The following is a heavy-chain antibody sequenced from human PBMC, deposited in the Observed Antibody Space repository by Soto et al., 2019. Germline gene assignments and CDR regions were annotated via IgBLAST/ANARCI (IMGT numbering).Heavy chain of an antibody. CDR3: AREIGGYNYYYYGMDV. CDR1: GFTFSSYS. V-gene: IGHV3-21*01. D-gene: IGHD5-18*01. CDR2: ISSSSSYI. Sequence: GGSLRLSCAASGFTFSSYSMNWVRQAPGKGLEWVSSISSSSSYIYYADSVKGRFTISRDNAKNSLYLQMNSLRAEDTAVYYCAREIGGYNYYYYGMDVWGQGTTVTVSS. J-gene: IGHJ6*02.